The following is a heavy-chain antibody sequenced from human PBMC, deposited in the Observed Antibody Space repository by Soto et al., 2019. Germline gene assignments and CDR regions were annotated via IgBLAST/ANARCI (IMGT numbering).Heavy chain of an antibody. CDR1: GFTFSSYA. J-gene: IGHJ4*02. V-gene: IGHV3-30-3*01. CDR2: ISYDGSNK. D-gene: IGHD5-12*01. Sequence: QVQLVESGGGVVQPGRSLRLSCAASGFTFSSYAMHWVRQAPGKGLEWVAVISYDGSNKYYADSVKGRFTISRDNSKNTLYLQMHSLRAEDTAVYYCARDGSGDSGPTNLLGSTLDYWGQGTLVTVSS. CDR3: ARDGSGDSGPTNLLGSTLDY.